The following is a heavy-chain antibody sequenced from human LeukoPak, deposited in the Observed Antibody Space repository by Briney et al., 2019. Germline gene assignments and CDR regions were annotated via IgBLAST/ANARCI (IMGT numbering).Heavy chain of an antibody. CDR2: IDSETT. D-gene: IGHD3-3*01. V-gene: IGHV4-30-2*01. CDR3: ARVPHYDFWSGYPDAEYFQH. J-gene: IGHJ1*01. Sequence: SETLSLTCSVSGVFISSGGFYWNWIRQPPGKGLEWIGYIDSETTHYNPSLKSRVTISVDRSKNQFSLRLASVTAADTAVYYCARVPHYDFWSGYPDAEYFQHWGQGTLVTVSS. CDR1: GVFISSGGFY.